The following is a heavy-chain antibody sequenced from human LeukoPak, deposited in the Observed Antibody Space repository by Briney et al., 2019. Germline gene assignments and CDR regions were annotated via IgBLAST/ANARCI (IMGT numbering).Heavy chain of an antibody. CDR1: GFTFSSYG. CDR2: ISYDGSNK. V-gene: IGHV3-30*03. CDR3: AMAAFDI. Sequence: GGSLRLSCAASGFTFSSYGMHWVRQAPGKGLEWVAVISYDGSNKYYADSAKGRFTISRDNSKNTLYLQMNSLRAEDTAVYYCAMAAFDIWGQGTMVTVSS. J-gene: IGHJ3*02.